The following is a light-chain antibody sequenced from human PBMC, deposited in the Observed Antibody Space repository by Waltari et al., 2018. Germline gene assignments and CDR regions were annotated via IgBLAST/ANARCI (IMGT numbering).Light chain of an antibody. V-gene: IGLV2-18*02. J-gene: IGLJ2*01. CDR3: SSYTSSSTVV. CDR1: SSDVGSYNR. CDR2: DVS. Sequence: QSALTQPPSVSGSPGQSVTISCTGTSSDVGSYNRVPWYQQPPGTAPKRIIYDVSSRPSGVPDRFSASKSGNTASLTISGLQAEDEADYYCSSYTSSSTVVFGGGTKLTVL.